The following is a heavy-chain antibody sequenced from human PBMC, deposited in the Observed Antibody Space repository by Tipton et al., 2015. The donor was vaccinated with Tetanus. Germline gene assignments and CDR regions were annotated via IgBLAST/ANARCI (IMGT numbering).Heavy chain of an antibody. V-gene: IGHV3-33*01. CDR2: IWFDGSRA. J-gene: IGHJ4*02. CDR1: GFDFMGYG. Sequence: SLRLSCRASGFDFMGYGMHWVRRAPGTGLEWVAAIWFDGSRAEYADSVQGRFTISRDNSRSMVYLQMDSLRDEDTGVFYCARDTYYQSPLFKYFDFWGQGVRVTVSS. D-gene: IGHD3-10*01. CDR3: ARDTYYQSPLFKYFDF.